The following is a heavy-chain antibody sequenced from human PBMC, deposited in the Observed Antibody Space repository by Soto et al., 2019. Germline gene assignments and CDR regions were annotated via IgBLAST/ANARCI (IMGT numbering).Heavy chain of an antibody. V-gene: IGHV3-7*01. J-gene: IGHJ4*02. D-gene: IGHD6-25*01. CDR2: INKDGSQT. CDR1: GFTFSNYW. CDR3: VKEIAAAQ. Sequence: EVQLVESGGALVQPGGSLRLTCATSGFTFSNYWMTWVRQAPGKGLEWVANINKDGSQTSFVDSVKGRFTIFRDNAKSSLYLQMNSLRVDDTAKYYCVKEIAAAQWGQGTLVTVSS.